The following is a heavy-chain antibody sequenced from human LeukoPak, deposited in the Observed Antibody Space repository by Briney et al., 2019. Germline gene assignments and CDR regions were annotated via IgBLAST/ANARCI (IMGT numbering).Heavy chain of an antibody. J-gene: IGHJ4*02. CDR3: ARDTGGGWNVD. CDR1: GGSVSSGSYY. CDR2: IYYSGST. V-gene: IGHV4-61*01. Sequence: PSETLSLTCTVSGGSVSSGSYYWSWIRQPPGKGLEWIGYIYYSGSTNYHPSLKSRVTISVDTSKNQFSLKLSSVTAADTAVYYCARDTGGGWNVDWGQGTLVTVSS. D-gene: IGHD1-1*01.